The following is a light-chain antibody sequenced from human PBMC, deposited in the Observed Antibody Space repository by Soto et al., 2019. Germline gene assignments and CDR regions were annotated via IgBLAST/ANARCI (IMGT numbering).Light chain of an antibody. CDR3: SSYAGFNNFV. CDR1: SGDVGGY. J-gene: IGLJ1*01. CDR2: EVS. V-gene: IGLV2-8*01. Sequence: QSVLTQPPSASGSPGHSVTISCTGTSGDVGGYVSWYQQHPGKAPKLMIYEVSKRPSGVPDRFSGSKSGNTASLTVSELQADDEADYYCSSYAGFNNFVFGTGTKVTVL.